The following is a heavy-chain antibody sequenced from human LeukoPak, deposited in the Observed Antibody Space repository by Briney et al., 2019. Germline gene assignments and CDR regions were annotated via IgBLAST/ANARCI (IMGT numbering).Heavy chain of an antibody. CDR2: INHSGST. J-gene: IGHJ4*02. CDR1: GGSFSGYY. CDR3: ARANLYYYDISGQLVDY. D-gene: IGHD3-22*01. Sequence: SETLSLTCAVYGGSFSGYYWSWIRQPPGKGLEWIGEINHSGSTNYNPSLKSRVTISVDTSKNQFSLKLSSVTAADTAVYYCARANLYYYDISGQLVDYGGQGPLVTVSS. V-gene: IGHV4-34*01.